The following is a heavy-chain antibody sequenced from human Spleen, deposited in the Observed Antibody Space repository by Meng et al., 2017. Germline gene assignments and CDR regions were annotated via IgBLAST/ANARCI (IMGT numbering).Heavy chain of an antibody. J-gene: IGHJ4*02. V-gene: IGHV4-34*01. D-gene: IGHD1-14*01. CDR2: INHSGST. Sequence: QLQLQLWCAGLWNPCVTLSPACVGSGGSFSDYYWSWIRQPPGKGLEWIGEINHSGSTNSNPSLKSRVTISVDKSKNQFSLKLSSVTAADTAVYYCASGPRGPDQMYYFDYWGQGTLVTVSS. CDR1: GGSFSDYY. CDR3: ASGPRGPDQMYYFDY.